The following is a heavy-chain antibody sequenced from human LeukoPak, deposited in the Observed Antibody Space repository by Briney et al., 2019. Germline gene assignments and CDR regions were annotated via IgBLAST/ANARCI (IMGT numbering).Heavy chain of an antibody. Sequence: PSQTLSLTCTVFNGSINSGCFYWPPIRQHPGKGLEWIGYIYYSGSTYYNPSLKSRVTISVDRSKNQFSLKLTSVTAADTAVYYYAKDRRHGYPYSFDYWGQGTLVTVSS. V-gene: IGHV4-31*03. J-gene: IGHJ4*02. CDR2: IYYSGST. CDR3: AKDRRHGYPYSFDY. D-gene: IGHD5-24*01. CDR1: NGSINSGCFY.